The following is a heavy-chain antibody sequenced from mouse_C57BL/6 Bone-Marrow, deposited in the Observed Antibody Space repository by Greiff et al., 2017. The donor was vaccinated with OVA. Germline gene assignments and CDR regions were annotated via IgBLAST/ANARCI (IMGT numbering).Heavy chain of an antibody. D-gene: IGHD4-1*01. CDR2: IAPETGGT. CDR3: TNHWDFYY. V-gene: IGHV1-15*01. Sequence: QVHVKQSGAELVRPGASVTLSCKASGYTFTDYEMHWVKQTPVHGLEWIGAIAPETGGTAYNQKFKGKAILTADKSSSTAYMELRSLTSEDSAVYYCTNHWDFYYWGQGTTLTVSS. J-gene: IGHJ2*01. CDR1: GYTFTDYE.